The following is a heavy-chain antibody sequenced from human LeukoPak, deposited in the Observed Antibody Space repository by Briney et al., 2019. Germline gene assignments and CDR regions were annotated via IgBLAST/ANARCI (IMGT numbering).Heavy chain of an antibody. CDR3: AKGIAAAGRDYFDY. J-gene: IGHJ4*02. CDR1: GGSFSGYY. Sequence: ETLSLTCAVYGGSFSGYYWSWVRQAPGKGLEWVSAISGSGGSTYYADSVKGRFTISRDNSKNTLYLQMNSLRAEDTAVYYCAKGIAAAGRDYFDYWGQGTLVTVSS. V-gene: IGHV3-23*01. D-gene: IGHD6-13*01. CDR2: ISGSGGST.